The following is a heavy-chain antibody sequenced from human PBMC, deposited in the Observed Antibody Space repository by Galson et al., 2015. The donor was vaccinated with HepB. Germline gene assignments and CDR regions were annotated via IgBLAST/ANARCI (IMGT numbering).Heavy chain of an antibody. Sequence: CAISGDSVSSRTASWNWIRQSPSRGLEWLGRTYYRSQWYSEYSASVRGRMTISPDTSENLFSLHLSSVTPEDTAIYFCARAWTSRPSTRQTDHFDYWGQGTLVTVSS. J-gene: IGHJ4*02. CDR2: TYYRSQWYS. D-gene: IGHD1-1*01. CDR1: GDSVSSRTAS. V-gene: IGHV6-1*01. CDR3: ARAWTSRPSTRQTDHFDY.